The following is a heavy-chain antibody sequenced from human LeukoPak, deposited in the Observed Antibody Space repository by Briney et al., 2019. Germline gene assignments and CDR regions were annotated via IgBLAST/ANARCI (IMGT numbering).Heavy chain of an antibody. CDR2: FEPENGET. Sequence: SLNLSCKVAVSTVSESYINTVRQSPRQRPEWRGGFEPENGETIYAQKFQGRVTMTEDTSTDTTYMDLSSLRSDDMAVDYCTKVTLGVMSTYFDYWGEGTLVTVSS. CDR3: TKVTLGVMSTYFDY. V-gene: IGHV1-24*01. J-gene: IGHJ4*02. CDR1: VSTVSESY. D-gene: IGHD3-16*01.